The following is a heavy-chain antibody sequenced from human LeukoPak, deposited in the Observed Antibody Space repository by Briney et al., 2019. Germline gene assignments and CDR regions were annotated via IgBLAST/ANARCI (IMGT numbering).Heavy chain of an antibody. J-gene: IGHJ6*03. CDR3: ARRYYMDV. Sequence: PSETLSLTCTVSGGSISSYYWSWIRQPPGKGLEWIGYIYTRGSTNYNPSLKSRVTISVDTSKNQFSLKLSSVTAADTAVYYCARRYYMDVWGKGTTVTVSS. V-gene: IGHV4-4*09. CDR1: GGSISSYY. CDR2: IYTRGST.